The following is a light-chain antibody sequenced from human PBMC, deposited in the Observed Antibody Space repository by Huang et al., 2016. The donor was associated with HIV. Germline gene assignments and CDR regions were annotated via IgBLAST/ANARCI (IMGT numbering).Light chain of an antibody. V-gene: IGKV4-1*01. CDR1: QTILYSSKNKNY. CDR2: WAA. CDR3: QQYFETPLT. J-gene: IGKJ4*01. Sequence: DIVMTQSPDSLAVSLGERATVNCKSSQTILYSSKNKNYLAWYQQKPVQPPRLLMYWAATRESGVPDRFRGSGSGTDFTLTISILQAEDVAVYYCQQYFETPLTFGGGTKVEIK.